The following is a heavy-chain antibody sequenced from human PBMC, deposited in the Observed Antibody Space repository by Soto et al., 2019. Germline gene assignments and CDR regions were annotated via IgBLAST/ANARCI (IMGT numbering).Heavy chain of an antibody. Sequence: PSETLSLTCAVDGGSFRGYYWSWIRQPPGKGLEWIGEINHSGSTNYNPSLKSRVTISVDTSKNQFSLKLSSVTAADTAVYYCARGIAAAGNYYYMDVWGKGTTVTVSS. J-gene: IGHJ6*03. CDR2: INHSGST. CDR3: ARGIAAAGNYYYMDV. D-gene: IGHD6-13*01. CDR1: GGSFRGYY. V-gene: IGHV4-34*01.